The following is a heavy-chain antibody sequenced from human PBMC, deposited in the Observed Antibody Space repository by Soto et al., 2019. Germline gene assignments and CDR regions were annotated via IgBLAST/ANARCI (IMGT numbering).Heavy chain of an antibody. Sequence: ASVKVSCKASGYTFTSYDINWVRQATGQGLEWMGWMNPNSGNTGYAQKFQGRVTMTRNTSISTAYMELSSLRSEDTAVYYCLYGGKPYWYFDLWGRGTLVTVSS. V-gene: IGHV1-8*01. CDR1: GYTFTSYD. CDR2: MNPNSGNT. J-gene: IGHJ2*01. CDR3: LYGGKPYWYFDL. D-gene: IGHD4-17*01.